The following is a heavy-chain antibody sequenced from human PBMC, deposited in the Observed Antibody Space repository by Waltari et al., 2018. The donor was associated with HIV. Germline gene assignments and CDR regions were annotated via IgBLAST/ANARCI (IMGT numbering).Heavy chain of an antibody. D-gene: IGHD2-8*02. CDR1: GSPVRNYG. Sequence: VQLVESGGGVVQPGGSLRLSCAASGSPVRNYGMHWVRQAPGKGVEWVAVVWQDGSNKYYGDSVKGRFTISRDNSKNTLELQMNSLRAEDTAVYYCARDVQGYCAGERCFYGMDVWGQGTTVTVSS. CDR3: ARDVQGYCAGERCFYGMDV. J-gene: IGHJ6*02. V-gene: IGHV3-33*01. CDR2: VWQDGSNK.